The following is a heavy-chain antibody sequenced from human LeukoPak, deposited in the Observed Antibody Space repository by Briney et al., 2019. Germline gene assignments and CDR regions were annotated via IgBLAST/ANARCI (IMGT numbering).Heavy chain of an antibody. CDR2: ISAYNGNT. J-gene: IGHJ3*02. CDR1: GYTFIGYD. Sequence: ASVKVSCKASGYTFIGYDVNWVRQATGQGLEWMGWISAYNGNTNYAQKLQGRVTMTTDTSTSTAYMELRSLRSDDTAVYYCARGANSGSTKGAFDIWGQGTMVTVSS. CDR3: ARGANSGSTKGAFDI. D-gene: IGHD1-26*01. V-gene: IGHV1-18*01.